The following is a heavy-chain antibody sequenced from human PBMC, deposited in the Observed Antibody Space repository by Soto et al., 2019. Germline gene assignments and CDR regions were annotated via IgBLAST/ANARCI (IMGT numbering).Heavy chain of an antibody. D-gene: IGHD6-13*01. Sequence: QVQLQESGPGLVKPSETLSLTCTVSGGSISSYYWSWIRQPPGKGLEWIGYIYYSGSTNYNPSLKSRVTISVDTSKNQFSLKLSSVTAADTAVYYCATLYSSSPFPVDYWGQGTLVTVSS. J-gene: IGHJ4*02. CDR2: IYYSGST. CDR1: GGSISSYY. V-gene: IGHV4-59*08. CDR3: ATLYSSSPFPVDY.